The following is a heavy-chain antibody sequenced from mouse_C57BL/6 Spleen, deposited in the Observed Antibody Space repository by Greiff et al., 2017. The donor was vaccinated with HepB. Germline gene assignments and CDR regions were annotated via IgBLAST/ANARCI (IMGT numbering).Heavy chain of an antibody. J-gene: IGHJ2*01. CDR1: GFSLTSYG. CDR3: AKNHYYGSSSLYFDY. CDR2: IWRGGST. V-gene: IGHV2-5*01. D-gene: IGHD1-1*01. Sequence: QVQLKESGPGLVQPSQSLSITCTVSGFSLTSYGVHWVRQSPGKGLEWLGVIWRGGSTDYNAAFMSRLSITKDNSKSQVFFKMTSLQADDTAIYYCAKNHYYGSSSLYFDYWGQGTTLTVSS.